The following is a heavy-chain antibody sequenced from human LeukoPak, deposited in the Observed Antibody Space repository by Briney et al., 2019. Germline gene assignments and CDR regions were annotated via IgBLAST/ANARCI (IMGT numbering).Heavy chain of an antibody. V-gene: IGHV3-23*01. Sequence: PGGPLRLSCAASGAAFTKYGMKWVRQAAGAGLEYISGISRSGDITHYDDSVKGRFTISRDNVQNTLYLQMNSLRADDTALYYCATECFYYWGPGTQVTVSS. J-gene: IGHJ4*02. D-gene: IGHD3-3*01. CDR1: GAAFTKYG. CDR2: ISRSGDIT. CDR3: ATECFYY.